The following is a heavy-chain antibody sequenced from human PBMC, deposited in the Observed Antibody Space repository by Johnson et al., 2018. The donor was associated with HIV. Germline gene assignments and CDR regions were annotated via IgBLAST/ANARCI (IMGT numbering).Heavy chain of an antibody. D-gene: IGHD1-20*01. CDR1: GFTFSRYG. J-gene: IGHJ3*02. CDR2: IWYDGSNK. CDR3: ASADYNWVSPGAFDI. Sequence: VQLVESGGGVVQPGRSLRLSCAASGFTFSRYGMHWVRQAPGKGLEWVAVIWYDGSNKYYADSVKGRFTISRDNSKNTLYLQMNSLRAEDTAVYYCASADYNWVSPGAFDIWGQGTTVTVSS. V-gene: IGHV3-33*01.